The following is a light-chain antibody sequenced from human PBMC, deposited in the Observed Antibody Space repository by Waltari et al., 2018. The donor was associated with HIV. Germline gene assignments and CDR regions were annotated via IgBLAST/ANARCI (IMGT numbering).Light chain of an antibody. CDR1: SSYVDTF. CDR3: CSHAGNLIFA. CDR2: DVS. Sequence: QSALTQPHSVSGSPGQSLTISCTGTSSYVDTFVSWYQHHPGKAPKVTIYDVSKRPSGLPDRFSGSKSGNTAFLTISGLQAEDEADYHCCSHAGNLIFAFGTGTKVTVL. J-gene: IGLJ1*01. V-gene: IGLV2-11*01.